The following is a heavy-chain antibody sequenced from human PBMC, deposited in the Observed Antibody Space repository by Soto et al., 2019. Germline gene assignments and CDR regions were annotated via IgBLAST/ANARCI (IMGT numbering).Heavy chain of an antibody. CDR2: IDPYDTGI. CDR3: TSDTFGARDS. D-gene: IGHD2-15*01. CDR1: GFAFSSEW. Sequence: PXESLRLSCAASGFAFSSEWMHWVRQAPGKGLVWVSRIDPYDTGITYADSVKGRFTISRDNAKNTLYLQMNSLRAEDTAVYYCTSDTFGARDSWGQGTLVTVSS. V-gene: IGHV3-74*01. J-gene: IGHJ4*02.